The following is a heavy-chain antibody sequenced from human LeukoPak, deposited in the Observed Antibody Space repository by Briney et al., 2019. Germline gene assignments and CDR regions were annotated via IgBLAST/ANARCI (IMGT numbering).Heavy chain of an antibody. CDR1: GYSFTGYW. V-gene: IGHV5-51*01. J-gene: IGHJ5*02. CDR3: ARHDDSPGYWSYYYP. D-gene: IGHD3-9*01. Sequence: GESRKISCKGSGYSFTGYWSGGVRQMPGKGREWMGIIYPGDSDTRYSPSFQGQVTISADKYISTAHLPSRSLRDSDTATYYRARHDDSPGYWSYYYPWGQATLIPVSS. CDR2: IYPGDSDT.